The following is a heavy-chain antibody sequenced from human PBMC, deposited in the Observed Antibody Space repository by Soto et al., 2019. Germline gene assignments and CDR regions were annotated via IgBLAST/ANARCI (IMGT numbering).Heavy chain of an antibody. J-gene: IGHJ6*03. CDR2: ISAYNGNT. Sequence: ASVKVSFRASGYTFTSYGISWVRQAPGQGLEWMGWISAYNGNTNYAQKLQGRVTMTTDTSTSTAYMELRSLRSDDTAVYYCARGRLYYYGSGSMPYYYMDVWGKGTTVTVSS. CDR1: GYTFTSYG. V-gene: IGHV1-18*01. D-gene: IGHD3-10*01. CDR3: ARGRLYYYGSGSMPYYYMDV.